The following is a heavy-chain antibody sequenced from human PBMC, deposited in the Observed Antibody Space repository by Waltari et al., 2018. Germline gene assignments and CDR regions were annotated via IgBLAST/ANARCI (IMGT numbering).Heavy chain of an antibody. CDR3: AGAGSSTLVDY. CDR2: IRWNSGVI. V-gene: IGHV3-9*01. D-gene: IGHD3-10*01. Sequence: EVQLVESGGGLVQPGRSLSLSCAASGFTFDDYAMLWVRQAPGKGLEGVSGIRWNSGVICEAVSGKGRFTITRDNAKNSLYLQMNSLRAEDTAVYYGAGAGSSTLVDYWGQGTLVTVSS. J-gene: IGHJ4*02. CDR1: GFTFDDYA.